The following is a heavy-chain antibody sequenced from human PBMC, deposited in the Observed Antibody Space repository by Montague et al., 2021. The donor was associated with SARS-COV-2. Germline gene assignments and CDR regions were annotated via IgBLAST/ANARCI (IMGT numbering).Heavy chain of an antibody. CDR2: IYYSGCT. V-gene: IGHV4-59*02. CDR3: ARAGGFYDYWGGYSSSAGFFDH. CDR1: GGSVSSYY. J-gene: IGHJ5*02. Sequence: SETLSLTCTVSGGSVSSYYWCWIRRSPGKGLQWRWYIYYSGCTDYNPSLTSRVTISVDTSKNQLSLRRNSVTTADTAVYFCARAGGFYDYWGGYSSSAGFFDHWGQGTLVTVSS. D-gene: IGHD3-3*01.